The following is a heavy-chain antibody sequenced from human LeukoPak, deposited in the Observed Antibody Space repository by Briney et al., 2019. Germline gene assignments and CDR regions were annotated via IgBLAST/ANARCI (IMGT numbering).Heavy chain of an antibody. Sequence: SETLSLTCIVSGGSISSGPHYWGWLRQPPGKGLEWIGSIFPSGSTYSNPSLKSRVTISVDTSKNQFSLKLSSVTAADTAVYYCARHGSLSSGLYIRGQGSLVTVSS. J-gene: IGHJ4*02. CDR3: ARHGSLSSGLYI. V-gene: IGHV4-39*01. CDR2: IFPSGST. D-gene: IGHD6-19*01. CDR1: GGSISSGPHY.